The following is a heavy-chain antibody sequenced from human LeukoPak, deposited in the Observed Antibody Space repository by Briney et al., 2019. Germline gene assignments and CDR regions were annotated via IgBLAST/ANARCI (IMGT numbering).Heavy chain of an antibody. V-gene: IGHV5-51*01. J-gene: IGHJ4*02. D-gene: IGHD1-14*01. CDR3: ARHWTGTKSFDY. CDR2: IYPGDSDT. Sequence: GESLKISCKGSGYSFTSYWIGWVRQMPGKGLEWMGIIYPGDSDTRYSPSFQGRVTISRDNSKNTLYLQMNSLRVEDTAVYYCARHWTGTKSFDYWGQGTLVTVSS. CDR1: GYSFTSYW.